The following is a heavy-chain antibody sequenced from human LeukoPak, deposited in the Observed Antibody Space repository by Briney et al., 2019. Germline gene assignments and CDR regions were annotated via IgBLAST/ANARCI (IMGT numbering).Heavy chain of an antibody. CDR2: ISSGSTYI. CDR3: AREENFGNAVRFDY. J-gene: IGHJ4*02. V-gene: IGHV3-21*01. CDR1: GVTNYA. D-gene: IGHD4-17*01. Sequence: PGGSLRLSCAVSGVTNYAISWVRQAPGKGLEWVSSISSGSTYIYYADSVKGRFTISRDNAKNSLYLQMNSLRAEDTAVYYCAREENFGNAVRFDYWGQGTLVTVSS.